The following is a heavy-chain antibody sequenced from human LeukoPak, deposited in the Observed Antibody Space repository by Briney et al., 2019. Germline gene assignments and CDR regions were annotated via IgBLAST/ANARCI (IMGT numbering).Heavy chain of an antibody. D-gene: IGHD3-16*01. J-gene: IGHJ3*02. V-gene: IGHV4-30-4*01. Sequence: PSETLSLTCTVSGGSISRGDYYWSWIRQPPGKGLEWIGYIYYSGSTYYNPSLKSRITISVDTSKNQFSLKLSSVTAADTAVYYCARDRLGGRAFDIWGQGTMVTVSS. CDR2: IYYSGST. CDR1: GGSISRGDYY. CDR3: ARDRLGGRAFDI.